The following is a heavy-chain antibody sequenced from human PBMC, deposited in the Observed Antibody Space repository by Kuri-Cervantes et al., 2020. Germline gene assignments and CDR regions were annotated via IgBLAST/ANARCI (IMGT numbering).Heavy chain of an antibody. CDR1: GFTFSSYA. J-gene: IGHJ4*02. Sequence: GESLKISCAASGFTFSSYAMRWVRQAPGKGLEWVSAISGSGGSTYYADSVKGRFTISRDNSKNTLYLQMNSLRAEDTAVYYCAKRVFPNNYFDYWGQGTLVTVSS. D-gene: IGHD2/OR15-2a*01. CDR3: AKRVFPNNYFDY. CDR2: ISGSGGST. V-gene: IGHV3-23*01.